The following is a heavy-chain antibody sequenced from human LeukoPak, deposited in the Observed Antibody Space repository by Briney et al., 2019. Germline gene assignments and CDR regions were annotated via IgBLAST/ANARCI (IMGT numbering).Heavy chain of an antibody. Sequence: GGSLRLSCAVSGFTFYNYGMSWVRQAPGKGLEWVSAITASGAATYIADSVKGRFVISRDNSKNTLYLQMNSLRAEDTAVYYCARETRVRWTDYWGRGILVTVSS. CDR2: ITASGAAT. J-gene: IGHJ4*02. V-gene: IGHV3-23*01. CDR1: GFTFYNYG. CDR3: ARETRVRWTDY. D-gene: IGHD5-24*01.